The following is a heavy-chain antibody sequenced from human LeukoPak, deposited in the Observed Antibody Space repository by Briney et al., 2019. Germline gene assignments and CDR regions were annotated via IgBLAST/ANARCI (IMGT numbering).Heavy chain of an antibody. Sequence: SETLSLTCTVSGGSISSSDYYWGWIRQPPGKGLEWIGSIYYSGRTYYNPSLKSRVTISVDTSKNQFSLKLCSVTAADTAVYYCARDYGDYDFDYWGQGTLVTVSS. CDR3: ARDYGDYDFDY. CDR1: GGSISSSDYY. D-gene: IGHD4-17*01. CDR2: IYYSGRT. J-gene: IGHJ4*02. V-gene: IGHV4-39*01.